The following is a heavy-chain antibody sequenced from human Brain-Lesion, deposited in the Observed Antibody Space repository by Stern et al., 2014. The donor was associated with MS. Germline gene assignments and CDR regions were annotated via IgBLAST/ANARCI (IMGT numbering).Heavy chain of an antibody. J-gene: IGHJ6*02. CDR3: AKDIYDSSGFYYGVYYYGLDV. V-gene: IGHV3-9*01. CDR1: GFTFDNYA. CDR2: ISPNSGSI. Sequence: EVQLVESGGGLVQPGRSLRLSCAASGFTFDNYAMHWVRQAPGKGLEWASVISPNSGSIGYADSVKGRFTISRDNAKNFLYLQMNSLRPEDTALYYCAKDIYDSSGFYYGVYYYGLDVWGQGTTVTVSS. D-gene: IGHD3-22*01.